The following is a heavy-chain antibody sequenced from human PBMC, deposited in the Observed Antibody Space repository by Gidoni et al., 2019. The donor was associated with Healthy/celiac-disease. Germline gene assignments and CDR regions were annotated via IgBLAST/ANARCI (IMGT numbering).Heavy chain of an antibody. V-gene: IGHV2-5*01. CDR2: IDGNDNK. CDR3: ARQRDYSDYDYYFDD. Sequence: QLTLTESGPPLVKPTQTLTQTCPSSGFSLCTSAVGVGWIRQPPGQALEWLALIDGNDNKHYTPSLKSSLTIAKDTSKNQVVLTVTNMGPVDTDKYYCARQRDYSDYDYYFDDWGQGTLVTVSS. D-gene: IGHD4-17*01. CDR1: GFSLCTSAVG. J-gene: IGHJ4*02.